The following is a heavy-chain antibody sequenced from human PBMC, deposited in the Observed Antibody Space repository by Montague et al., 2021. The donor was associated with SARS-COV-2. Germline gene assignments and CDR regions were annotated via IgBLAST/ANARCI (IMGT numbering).Heavy chain of an antibody. CDR3: ARGLMRGDHGLAV. V-gene: IGHV4-4*07. J-gene: IGHJ6*02. CDR2: ST. Sequence: STNFNPYLQSRVSMSVDMSKNQFSLILTSVTAAYTAIYYCARGLMRGDHGLAVWGQGTTVSVSS. D-gene: IGHD3-10*01.